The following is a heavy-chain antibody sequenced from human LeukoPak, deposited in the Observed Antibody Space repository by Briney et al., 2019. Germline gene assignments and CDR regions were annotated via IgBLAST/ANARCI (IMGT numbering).Heavy chain of an antibody. CDR3: AREVTYDSSGYYN. CDR2: MNPNNGNT. CDR1: GYTFTSYD. V-gene: IGHV1-8*03. D-gene: IGHD3-22*01. J-gene: IGHJ4*02. Sequence: GASVKVSCKASGYTFTSYDINWVRQAPGQGLEWMGWMNPNNGNTGYAQKFQGRVTITRNASISTAYMELSSLRSEDTAVYYCAREVTYDSSGYYNCGQGSLVTVSS.